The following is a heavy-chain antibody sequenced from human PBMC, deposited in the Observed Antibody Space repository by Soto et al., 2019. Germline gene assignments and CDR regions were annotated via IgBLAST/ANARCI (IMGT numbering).Heavy chain of an antibody. CDR3: ARVGDYGDFYFAY. CDR2: INPSNDTA. J-gene: IGHJ4*02. V-gene: IGHV1-69*05. CDR1: GGTFSSYA. D-gene: IGHD4-17*01. Sequence: SVKVSCKASGGTFSSYAISWVRQAPGQGLEWMGGINPSNDTANYAQKFHGRVTLTTDTSASTAYMDLSSLRADDTAVYYCARVGDYGDFYFAYWGQGTLVTVSS.